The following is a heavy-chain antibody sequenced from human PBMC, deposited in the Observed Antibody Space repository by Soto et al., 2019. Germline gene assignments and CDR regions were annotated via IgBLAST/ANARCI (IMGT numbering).Heavy chain of an antibody. D-gene: IGHD4-4*01. CDR2: IYYSGST. CDR3: ARDYRDSNSLWYYYYGMDV. CDR1: GGSISSYY. J-gene: IGHJ6*02. Sequence: SETLSLTCTVSGGSISSYYWSWIRQPPGKGLEWIGYIYYSGSTNYNPSLKSRVTISVDTSKNQFSLKLSSVTAADTAVYYCARDYRDSNSLWYYYYGMDVWGQGTTVTVSS. V-gene: IGHV4-59*01.